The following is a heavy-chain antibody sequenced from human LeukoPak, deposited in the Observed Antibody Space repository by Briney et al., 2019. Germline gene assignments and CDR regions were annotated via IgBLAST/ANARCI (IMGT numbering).Heavy chain of an antibody. CDR3: ATHLEMATIFSIY. CDR1: GFTFSSYS. Sequence: PGGSLRLSCAASGFTFSSYSMNWVRQAPGKGLEWVSSISSSSSYIYYADSVKGRFTISRDNAKNSLYLQMNSLRAEDTAVYYCATHLEMATIFSIYWGQGTLVTVSS. CDR2: ISSSSSYI. D-gene: IGHD5-24*01. J-gene: IGHJ4*02. V-gene: IGHV3-21*04.